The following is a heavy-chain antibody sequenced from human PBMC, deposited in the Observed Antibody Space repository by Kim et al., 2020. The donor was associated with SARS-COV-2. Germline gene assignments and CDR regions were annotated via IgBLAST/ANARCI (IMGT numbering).Heavy chain of an antibody. V-gene: IGHV4-31*03. CDR3: ARERSSPYYYYYYGMDV. J-gene: IGHJ6*02. CDR2: IYYSGST. CDR1: GGSISSGGYY. Sequence: SETLSLTCTVSGGSISSGGYYWSWIRQHPGKGLEWIGYIYYSGSTYYNPSLKSRVTISVDTSKNQFSLKLSSVTAADTAVYYCARERSSPYYYYYYGMDVWGQGTTVTVSS. D-gene: IGHD6-6*01.